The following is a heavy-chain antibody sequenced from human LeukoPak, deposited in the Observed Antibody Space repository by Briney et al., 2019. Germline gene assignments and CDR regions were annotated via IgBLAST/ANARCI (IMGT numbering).Heavy chain of an antibody. CDR1: GFTFSSYR. Sequence: GGSLRLSCAASGFTFSSYRMSWVRQAPGKGLEWVANIKQDGSEKYYVDSVKGRFTISRDNAKDSLYLQMNSLRAEDTAVYYCARDRQWELLGYFDYWGQGTLVTVSS. D-gene: IGHD1-26*01. V-gene: IGHV3-7*01. CDR3: ARDRQWELLGYFDY. J-gene: IGHJ4*02. CDR2: IKQDGSEK.